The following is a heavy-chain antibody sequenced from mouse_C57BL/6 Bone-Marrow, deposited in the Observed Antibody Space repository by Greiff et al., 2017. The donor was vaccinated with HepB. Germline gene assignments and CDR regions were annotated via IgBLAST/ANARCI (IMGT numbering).Heavy chain of an antibody. D-gene: IGHD1-1*01. CDR1: GFTFSSYA. J-gene: IGHJ2*01. Sequence: EVQRVESGGGLVKPGGSLKLSCAASGFTFSSYAMSWVRQTPEKRLEWVATISDGGSYTYYPDNVKGRFTISRDNAKNNLYLQMSHLKSEDTAMYYCAKDYVSSPYFDYWGQGTTLTVSS. CDR2: ISDGGSYT. V-gene: IGHV5-4*01. CDR3: AKDYVSSPYFDY.